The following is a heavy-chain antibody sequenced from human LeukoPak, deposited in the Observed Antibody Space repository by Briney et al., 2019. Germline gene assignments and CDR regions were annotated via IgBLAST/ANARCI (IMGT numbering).Heavy chain of an antibody. CDR2: ISAYNGNT. Sequence: ASVKVSCKASGYTFTSYGISWVRQAPGQGLEWMGWISAYNGNTNYAQKLQGRVTMTTDTSTSTVYMELSSLRSEDTAVYYCARPVTKYSSGWYWDYWGQGTLVTVSS. J-gene: IGHJ4*02. CDR1: GYTFTSYG. D-gene: IGHD6-19*01. V-gene: IGHV1-18*01. CDR3: ARPVTKYSSGWYWDY.